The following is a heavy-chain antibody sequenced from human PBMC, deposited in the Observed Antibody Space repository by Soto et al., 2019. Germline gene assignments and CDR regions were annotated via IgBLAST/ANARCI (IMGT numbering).Heavy chain of an antibody. J-gene: IGHJ6*03. V-gene: IGHV4-59*01. CDR2: IYYSGST. CDR3: AREKNDFWSGYYTDYYYYMDV. CDR1: GGSISSYY. Sequence: SETLSLTCTVSGGSISSYYWSWIRQPPGKGLEWIGYIYYSGSTNYNPSLKSRVTISVDTSKNQFSLKLSSVTAADTAVYYCAREKNDFWSGYYTDYYYYMDVWGKGTRVTVSS. D-gene: IGHD3-3*01.